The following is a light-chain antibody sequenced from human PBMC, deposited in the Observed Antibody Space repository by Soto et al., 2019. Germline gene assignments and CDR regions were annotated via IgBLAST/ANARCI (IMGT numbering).Light chain of an antibody. Sequence: DIVSTQSPSTLSLSPGESATLSCRASRSVSSYLAWYQQKPGQAPRLLTYDASTRATGVPARVSGSGSGTEFTLTISSLQSEDFAVYYCQQYKNWPPTFGQGTKVDIK. CDR3: QQYKNWPPT. V-gene: IGKV3-15*01. CDR2: DAS. CDR1: RSVSSY. J-gene: IGKJ1*01.